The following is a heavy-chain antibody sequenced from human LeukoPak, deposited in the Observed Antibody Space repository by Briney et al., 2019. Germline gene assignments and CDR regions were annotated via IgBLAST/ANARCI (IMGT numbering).Heavy chain of an antibody. CDR3: ATSYYDYVWGSYRFDP. CDR2: FDPEDGET. CDR1: GYTLTELS. Sequence: ASVKVSRKVSGYTLTELSMHWVRQAPGKGLEWMGGFDPEDGETIYAQKFQGRVTMTEDTSTGTAYMELSSLRSEDTAVYYCATSYYDYVWGSYRFDPWGQGTLVTVSS. D-gene: IGHD3-16*01. V-gene: IGHV1-24*01. J-gene: IGHJ5*02.